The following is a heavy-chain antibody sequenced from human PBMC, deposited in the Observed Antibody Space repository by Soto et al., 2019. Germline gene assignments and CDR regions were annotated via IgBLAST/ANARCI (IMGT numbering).Heavy chain of an antibody. J-gene: IGHJ5*02. V-gene: IGHV3-23*01. CDR3: AKGGWGLGFGGRSAGFDP. CDR2: ISGSGGST. CDR1: GFTFSSYA. Sequence: EVQLLESGGGLVQPGGSLRLSCAASGFTFSSYAMSWVRQAPGKGLEWVSAISGSGGSTYYADSVKGRFTISSNNAENTLYLQMTSLRAEATAVNYGAKGGWGLGFGGRSAGFDPWGQGTLVTVSS. D-gene: IGHD3-10*01.